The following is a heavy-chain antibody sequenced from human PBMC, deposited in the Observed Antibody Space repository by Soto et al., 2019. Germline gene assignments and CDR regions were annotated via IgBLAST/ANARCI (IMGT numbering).Heavy chain of an antibody. CDR2: ISDSGDSI. Sequence: EGQLVESGGGLVQPGGSLRLSCVVSGFTFSRDEMHWVRQAPGKGLEWLSYISDSGDSIYYADSVKGRFTISRDNAKNSLYLQMHSLRAGDTDLYYCARGFPYGDLRDWGQGTLVTVSS. CDR3: ARGFPYGDLRD. V-gene: IGHV3-48*03. D-gene: IGHD4-17*01. CDR1: GFTFSRDE. J-gene: IGHJ4*02.